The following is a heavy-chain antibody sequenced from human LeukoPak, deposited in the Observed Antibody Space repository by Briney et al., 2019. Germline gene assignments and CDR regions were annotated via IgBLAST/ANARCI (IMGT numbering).Heavy chain of an antibody. CDR3: ARPRGHSGLGPFDY. Sequence: GESLQISRKGSGYSFTNYWIGWVRQMPGKGLEWMGIIYPGDSDTRYSPSFQGQVTISADKFISTAYLQWSSLKASDTAMYYCARPRGHSGLGPFDYWGQRTLVTVSS. CDR1: GYSFTNYW. CDR2: IYPGDSDT. V-gene: IGHV5-51*01. J-gene: IGHJ4*02. D-gene: IGHD5-12*01.